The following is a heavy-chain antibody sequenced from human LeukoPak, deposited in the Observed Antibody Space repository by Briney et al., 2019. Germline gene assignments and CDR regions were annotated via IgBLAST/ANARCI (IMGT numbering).Heavy chain of an antibody. CDR1: GYTSTGYH. CDR2: INPNSGGS. CDR3: ARGLAVGTYGLGF. Sequence: ASVGVSCKASGYTSTGYHMHWVRQAPGQGLEWMGRINPNSGGSDYAQKFQGRVTMTRDTSISTAYMELISLRSDDTAVYYCARGLAVGTYGLGFWGQGTLVTVSS. D-gene: IGHD1/OR15-1a*01. V-gene: IGHV1-2*06. J-gene: IGHJ4*02.